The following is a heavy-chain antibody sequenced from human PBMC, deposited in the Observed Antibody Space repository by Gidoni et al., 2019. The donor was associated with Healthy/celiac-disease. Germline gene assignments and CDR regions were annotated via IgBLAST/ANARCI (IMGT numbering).Heavy chain of an antibody. V-gene: IGHV2-70*04. J-gene: IGHJ4*02. CDR2: IDWDDDK. D-gene: IGHD4-17*01. CDR1: GFSLSTSGMR. Sequence: QVTLKESGPALVKPTQTLPLTCTFSGFSLSTSGMRVSWIRQPPGKALEWLARIDWDDDKFYSTSLKTRLTISKDTSKNQVVLTMTNMDPVDTATYYCALRDYGLNDYWGQGTLVTVSS. CDR3: ALRDYGLNDY.